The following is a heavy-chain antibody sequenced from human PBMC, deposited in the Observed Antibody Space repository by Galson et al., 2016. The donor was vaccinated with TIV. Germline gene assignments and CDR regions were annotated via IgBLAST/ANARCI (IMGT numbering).Heavy chain of an antibody. D-gene: IGHD3-10*01. CDR1: GGSLANYA. V-gene: IGHV1-69*13. CDR2: IHPISQTS. Sequence: SVKVSCKASGGSLANYAFNRVRQAPGQGLEWMGGIHPISQTSHYAQNFLGRVTFTADASSTTVYMELSSLTSDDTAVYYCARDVPCGGACYYFDYWGQGTLVTVSA. J-gene: IGHJ4*02. CDR3: ARDVPCGGACYYFDY.